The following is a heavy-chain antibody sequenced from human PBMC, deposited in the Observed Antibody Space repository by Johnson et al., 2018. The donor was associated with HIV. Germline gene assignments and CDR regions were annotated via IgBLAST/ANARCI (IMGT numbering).Heavy chain of an antibody. V-gene: IGHV3-53*01. CDR3: ARDGQDRDDAFDI. Sequence: VQLVESGGGLIQPGGSLRLSCAVFGFTVSRNYMSWVRQAPGKGMEWVSVIHSGGSTGYADSVKGRFTISRDNSKNTLYLQMNSLRAEDTAVYYCARDGQDRDDAFDIWGQGTMVTVSS. J-gene: IGHJ3*02. CDR2: IHSGGST. D-gene: IGHD3-22*01. CDR1: GFTVSRNY.